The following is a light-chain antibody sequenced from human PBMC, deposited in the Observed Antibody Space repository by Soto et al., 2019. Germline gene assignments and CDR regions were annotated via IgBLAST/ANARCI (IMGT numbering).Light chain of an antibody. V-gene: IGKV1-5*03. Sequence: DIQMTQSPSTLSASVGDRVTITCRASQSISSWLAWYQQKPGKAPKLLIYKASSLEGGVPSRFSGSGSGTDFTLTISSLHPDDFATYYCQQYHSYSLTFGGVTKVDIK. CDR2: KAS. J-gene: IGKJ4*01. CDR3: QQYHSYSLT. CDR1: QSISSW.